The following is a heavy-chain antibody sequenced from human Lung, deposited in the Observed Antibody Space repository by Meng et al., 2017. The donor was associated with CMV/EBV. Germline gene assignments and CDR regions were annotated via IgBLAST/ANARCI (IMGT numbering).Heavy chain of an antibody. CDR1: GFTFDEYG. J-gene: IGHJ4*02. CDR2: IRHDGTNK. D-gene: IGHD3-10*01. Sequence: GGSXRLXCAASGFTFDEYGMHWVRQTPGKGLEWVAFIRHDGTNKFYGDSVKGRFTISRDNSKNTVSLQMNSLRPEETAIYYCAKDLLLFGGANAYFDSWGQGTXVNGAS. CDR3: AKDLLLFGGANAYFDS. V-gene: IGHV3-30*02.